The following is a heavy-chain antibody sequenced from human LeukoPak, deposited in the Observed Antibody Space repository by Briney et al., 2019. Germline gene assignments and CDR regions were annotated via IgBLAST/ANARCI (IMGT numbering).Heavy chain of an antibody. D-gene: IGHD4-17*01. Sequence: SETLSLTCTVSGGSISSYYWSWIRQPAGKGLEWIGRIYTSGSTNYNPSLKSRVTMSVDTSKNQFSLKLSSVTAADTAVYYCARGINSYGDYGGDWYFDLWGRGTLVTVSS. J-gene: IGHJ2*01. V-gene: IGHV4-4*07. CDR2: IYTSGST. CDR3: ARGINSYGDYGGDWYFDL. CDR1: GGSISSYY.